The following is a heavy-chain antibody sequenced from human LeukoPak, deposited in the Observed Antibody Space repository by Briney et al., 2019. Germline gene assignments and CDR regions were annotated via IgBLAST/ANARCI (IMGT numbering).Heavy chain of an antibody. Sequence: GGSLRLSCAAPGFTFSDYYMSWIRQAPGKGLEWVSGINWNGGSTGYADSVKGRFTISRDNAKNSLYLQMDSLRAGDTAFYYCARGAGSGWYFFYTYWGQGTLVTVSS. D-gene: IGHD6-19*01. CDR1: GFTFSDYY. V-gene: IGHV3-20*04. CDR2: INWNGGST. J-gene: IGHJ4*02. CDR3: ARGAGSGWYFFYTY.